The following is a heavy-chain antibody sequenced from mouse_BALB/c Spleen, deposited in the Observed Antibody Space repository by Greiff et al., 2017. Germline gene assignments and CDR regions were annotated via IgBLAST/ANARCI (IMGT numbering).Heavy chain of an antibody. J-gene: IGHJ1*01. CDR3: ARHDCYGNSYHWYFDV. V-gene: IGHV5-12-1*01. CDR1: GFAFSSYD. Sequence: EVLLVESGGGLVKPGGSLKLSCAASGFAFSSYDMSWVRQTPEKRLKWVEYISSGGGSTYYPDTVKGRFTISRDNDKNTLYLQMSSLKSEDTAMYYCARHDCYGNSYHWYFDVWGAGTTVTVSA. D-gene: IGHD1-1*01. CDR2: ISSGGGST.